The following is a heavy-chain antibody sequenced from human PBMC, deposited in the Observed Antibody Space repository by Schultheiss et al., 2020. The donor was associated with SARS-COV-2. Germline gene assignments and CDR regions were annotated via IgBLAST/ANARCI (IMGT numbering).Heavy chain of an antibody. V-gene: IGHV3-23*01. D-gene: IGHD3-22*01. CDR3: ARALYYYDSSGRHYYYYGMDV. CDR2: ISGSGGST. CDR1: GFTFSSYA. Sequence: GGSLRLSCAASGFTFSSYAMSWVRQAPGKGLEWVSAISGSGGSTYYADSVKGRFTISRDNAKNSLYLQMNSLRAEDTAVYYCARALYYYDSSGRHYYYYGMDVWGQGTTVTVSS. J-gene: IGHJ6*02.